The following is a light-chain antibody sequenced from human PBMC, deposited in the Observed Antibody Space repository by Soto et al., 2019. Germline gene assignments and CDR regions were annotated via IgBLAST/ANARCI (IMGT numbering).Light chain of an antibody. CDR2: GAS. V-gene: IGKV3-20*01. CDR1: QSVSNNY. J-gene: IGKJ4*01. Sequence: EIVLTQSPGTLSLSPGERATLSCRASQSVSNNYLAWYQQKPGQAPRLLISGASSRATGIPDRFNGSGSGTDFSLPISSLEPEDFAVYYCQQYGSSPLTFGGGTKVEIK. CDR3: QQYGSSPLT.